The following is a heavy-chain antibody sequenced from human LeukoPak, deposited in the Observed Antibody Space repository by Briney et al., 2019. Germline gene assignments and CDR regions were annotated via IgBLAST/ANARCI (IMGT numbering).Heavy chain of an antibody. Sequence: PGGSLRLSCAASGFTFSSYAMSWVRQAPGKGLEWVSAISGSGGSTYYADSVKGRFTISRDNYKNTLSLQMNSLRAEDTAVYYCAQESRTEYSSGWYEYWGQGTLVTVSS. D-gene: IGHD6-19*01. J-gene: IGHJ4*02. V-gene: IGHV3-23*01. CDR1: GFTFSSYA. CDR3: AQESRTEYSSGWYEY. CDR2: ISGSGGST.